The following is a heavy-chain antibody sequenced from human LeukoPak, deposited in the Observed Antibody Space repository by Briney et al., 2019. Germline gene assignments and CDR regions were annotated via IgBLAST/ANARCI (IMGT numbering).Heavy chain of an antibody. J-gene: IGHJ4*02. Sequence: QPGGSLRLSCSASGFTFSIYSMHWVRQAPGKGLEYVSAFFTDGHNTYYADSLKGRFTTSRDNSKSTLYLEMSSLRAEDRGAYYCVPIHATKFWSDYYPASRGQGTLVTVSS. V-gene: IGHV3-64D*08. D-gene: IGHD3-3*01. CDR2: FFTDGHNT. CDR3: VPIHATKFWSDYYPAS. CDR1: GFTFSIYS.